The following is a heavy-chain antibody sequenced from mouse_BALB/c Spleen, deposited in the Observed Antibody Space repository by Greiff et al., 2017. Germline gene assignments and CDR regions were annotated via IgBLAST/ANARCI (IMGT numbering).Heavy chain of an antibody. CDR1: GFNIKDTY. V-gene: IGHV14-3*02. CDR2: IDPANGNT. D-gene: IGHD1-1*01. CDR3: ARGYYGSSLYWYFDV. Sequence: EVKLVESGAELVKPGASVKLSCTASGFNIKDTYMHWVKQRPEQGLEWIGRIDPANGNTKYDPKFQGKATITADTSSNTAYLQLSSLTSEDTAVYYCARGYYGSSLYWYFDVWGAGTTVTVSS. J-gene: IGHJ1*01.